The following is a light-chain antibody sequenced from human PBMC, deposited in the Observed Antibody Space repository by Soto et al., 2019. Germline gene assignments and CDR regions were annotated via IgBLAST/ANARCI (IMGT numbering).Light chain of an antibody. CDR3: QQYHHWSPLP. CDR2: GAS. CDR1: QSVNSN. Sequence: EIVMTQSPATLSVSPGESATLSCRASQSVNSNLAWYQQKPGQAPRLLIYGASTRATGLPARFSGRGSGTEFTLTISSLQSEDFEVYYCQQYHHWSPLPFAGGIKVDIK. J-gene: IGKJ4*01. V-gene: IGKV3-15*01.